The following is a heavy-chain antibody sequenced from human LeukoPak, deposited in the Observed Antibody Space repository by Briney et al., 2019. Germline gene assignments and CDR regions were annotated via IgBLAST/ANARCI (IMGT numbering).Heavy chain of an antibody. V-gene: IGHV3-11*05. Sequence: GGSLRLSCAASGFTFSDYYMSWIRQAPGKGLEWVSYISSSSSYTNYADSVKGRFTISRDNAKNSLYLEVNSLRAEDTAVYYCAKGGKWDVTPFDYWGQGTLVTVSS. D-gene: IGHD1-26*01. CDR3: AKGGKWDVTPFDY. CDR2: ISSSSSYT. CDR1: GFTFSDYY. J-gene: IGHJ4*02.